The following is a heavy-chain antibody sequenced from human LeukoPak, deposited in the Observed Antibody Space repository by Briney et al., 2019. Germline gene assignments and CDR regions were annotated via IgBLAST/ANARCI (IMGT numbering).Heavy chain of an antibody. J-gene: IGHJ4*02. V-gene: IGHV3-23*01. CDR1: GFTFSRSA. CDR3: AKDGLYYDGSEHVYYFDS. Sequence: GGSLRLSCAAAGFTFSRSAMTWVSQGPGTGLEFVASIIYSGGATYYADSVKGRFTISRDNSKNTLYLQMNSLRAEDTALYYCAKDGLYYDGSEHVYYFDSWGQGTLVTVSS. CDR2: IIYSGGAT. D-gene: IGHD3-22*01.